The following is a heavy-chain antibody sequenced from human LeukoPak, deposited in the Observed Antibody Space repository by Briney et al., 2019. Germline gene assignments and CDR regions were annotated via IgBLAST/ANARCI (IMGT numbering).Heavy chain of an antibody. CDR1: GFIVSSDY. J-gene: IGHJ4*02. V-gene: IGHV3-66*01. CDR2: IYSGDRT. D-gene: IGHD5-18*01. Sequence: PGGSLRLSCAASGFIVSSDYMSWVRQSPGKGLEWVSVIYSGDRTSYADSSKGRFTISSDSSKNTMYFQMNSLRAEDTAVYYCARVGGYSYGYGFDYWGQGTLVTVSS. CDR3: ARVGGYSYGYGFDY.